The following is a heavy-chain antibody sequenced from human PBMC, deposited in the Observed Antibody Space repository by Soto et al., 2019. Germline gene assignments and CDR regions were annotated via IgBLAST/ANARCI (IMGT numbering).Heavy chain of an antibody. CDR1: GYTFTDYF. J-gene: IGHJ3*02. Sequence: ASVKVSCKXSGYTFTDYFIHWVRQAPGQGLEWIGWINPYSGGADLSQKFQGRVTMTRDTSISTAYMEVSSLRSDDTAVFYCARLMHYSHSRGSSHSGFDMWGQGTLVTVSS. CDR3: ARLMHYSHSRGSSHSGFDM. V-gene: IGHV1-2*02. CDR2: INPYSGGA. D-gene: IGHD3-10*01.